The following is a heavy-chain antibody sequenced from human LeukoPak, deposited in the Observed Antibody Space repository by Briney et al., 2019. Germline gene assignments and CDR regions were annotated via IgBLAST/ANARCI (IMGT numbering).Heavy chain of an antibody. V-gene: IGHV3-23*01. Sequence: GGSLRLSCAASGFTFGNYAMSWVRQAPGKGLEWVSAISGSGGSTYYADSVKGRFTISRDNSKNTLYLHMNSLRAEDTAVYCCAKERAGYTNPYYFDYWGQGTLVTVSS. D-gene: IGHD3-16*02. CDR3: AKERAGYTNPYYFDY. CDR1: GFTFGNYA. J-gene: IGHJ4*02. CDR2: ISGSGGST.